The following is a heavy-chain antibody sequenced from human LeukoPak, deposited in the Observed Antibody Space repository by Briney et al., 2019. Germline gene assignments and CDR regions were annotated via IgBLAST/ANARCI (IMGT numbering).Heavy chain of an antibody. J-gene: IGHJ4*02. CDR1: GYTFTSYG. D-gene: IGHD3-22*01. CDR2: INPSGGST. Sequence: ASVKVSCKASGYTFTSYGISWVRQAPGQGLEWMGVINPSGGSTSYAQKFQGRVTMTRDTSTSTVYMELSSLRSEDTAVYYCARAYDSSAFYDYWGQGTLVTVSS. V-gene: IGHV1-46*01. CDR3: ARAYDSSAFYDY.